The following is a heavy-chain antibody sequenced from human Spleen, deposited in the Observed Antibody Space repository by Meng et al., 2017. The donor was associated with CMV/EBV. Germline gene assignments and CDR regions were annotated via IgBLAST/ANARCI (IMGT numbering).Heavy chain of an antibody. CDR1: GYSFTKYY. J-gene: IGHJ4*02. D-gene: IGHD3-22*01. CDR3: ARDPRYDSTGYSLDY. Sequence: GYSFTKYYRAWVRAAPGQGLEWMGIINPGGGSTTYAQKFQRRVTMTRDTSTGTFYMELSGLRSEDTAVYFCARDPRYDSTGYSLDYWGQGTLVTVSS. V-gene: IGHV1-46*01. CDR2: INPGGGST.